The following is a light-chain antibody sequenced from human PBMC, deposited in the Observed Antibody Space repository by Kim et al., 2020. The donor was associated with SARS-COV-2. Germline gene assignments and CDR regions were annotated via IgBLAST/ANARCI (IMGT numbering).Light chain of an antibody. CDR3: SSYTSSSSVV. CDR2: DVS. CDR1: SSDVGGYNY. V-gene: IGLV2-14*03. Sequence: GQSIPSTCTGTSSDVGGYNYVSWYQQHPGKAPKLMIYDVSNRPSGVSNRFSGSKSGNTASLTISGLQAEDEADYYCSSYTSSSSVVFGGGTQLTVL. J-gene: IGLJ2*01.